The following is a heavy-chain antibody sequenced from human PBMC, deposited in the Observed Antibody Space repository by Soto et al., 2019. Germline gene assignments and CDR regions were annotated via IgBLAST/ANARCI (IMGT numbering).Heavy chain of an antibody. J-gene: IGHJ4*02. CDR3: AKDRGLVLSFYFDY. V-gene: IGHV3-9*01. Sequence: ESGGGLVQPGRSLRLSCAASGFTFDDYAMHWVQQAPGKGLEWVSGISWNSGSIGYADSVKGRFTISRDNAKNSLYLQMNSLRAEDTALYYCAKDRGLVLSFYFDYWGQGTLVTVSS. CDR2: ISWNSGSI. D-gene: IGHD6-19*01. CDR1: GFTFDDYA.